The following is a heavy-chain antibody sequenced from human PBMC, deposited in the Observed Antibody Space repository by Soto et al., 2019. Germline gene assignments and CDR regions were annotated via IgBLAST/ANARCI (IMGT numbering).Heavy chain of an antibody. CDR3: ARASWEWGILPNFDY. CDR1: GFTFSTFP. J-gene: IGHJ4*02. CDR2: ISGSGGNT. V-gene: IGHV3-23*01. Sequence: EVQLLESGGGLVQPGGSLRLSCVASGFTFSTFPVSWVRQAPGKGLEWVSTISGSGGNTNYADSVKGRFTISRDTSKNTLFVQMDSRRAEDTDVYYCARASWEWGILPNFDYWGQGTLVTVSS. D-gene: IGHD3-3*01.